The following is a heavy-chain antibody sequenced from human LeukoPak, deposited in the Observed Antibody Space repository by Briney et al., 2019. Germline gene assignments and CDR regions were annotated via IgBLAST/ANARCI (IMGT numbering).Heavy chain of an antibody. CDR3: ARGGIAVAGNRPLPLDI. D-gene: IGHD6-19*01. CDR1: GYTFTSYG. J-gene: IGHJ3*02. V-gene: IGHV1-18*01. CDR2: ISAYNGNT. Sequence: ASVKVSCKASGYTFTSYGFSWVRQAPGQGLEWMGWISAYNGNTNYAQKLQGRVTMTTDTSTSTAYMELRSLRSDDTAVYYCARGGIAVAGNRPLPLDIWGQGTMVTLSS.